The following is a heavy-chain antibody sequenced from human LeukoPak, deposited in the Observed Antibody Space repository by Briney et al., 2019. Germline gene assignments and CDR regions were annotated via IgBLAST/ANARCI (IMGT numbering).Heavy chain of an antibody. V-gene: IGHV1-2*02. CDR2: INPNSGGT. CDR1: GYTFTGYY. D-gene: IGHD6-19*01. CDR3: AREVHSSGWYDY. J-gene: IGHJ4*02. Sequence: ASVKVSCKASGYTFTGYYMHWVRQAPGQGLEWMGWINPNSGGTNYTQKFQGRVTMTRDTSISTAYMELSRLRSDDTAVYYCAREVHSSGWYDYWGQGTLVTVSS.